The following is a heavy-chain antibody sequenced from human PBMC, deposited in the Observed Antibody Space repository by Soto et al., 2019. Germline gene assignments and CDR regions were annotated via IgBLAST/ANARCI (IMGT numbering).Heavy chain of an antibody. Sequence: HEHLVQSGAEVKRPGASLKVSCKASGYSFTGYYIHWVRQAPGQGLEWMEWINPDSGATNYAQNFQGRVTLTSDTSISTASMDLTSLTSDDTAVYYCARGDYGTGGYPFPYFDYWGQGNLVIVSS. CDR1: GYSFTGYY. CDR3: ARGDYGTGGYPFPYFDY. J-gene: IGHJ4*02. CDR2: INPDSGAT. V-gene: IGHV1-2*02. D-gene: IGHD2-8*02.